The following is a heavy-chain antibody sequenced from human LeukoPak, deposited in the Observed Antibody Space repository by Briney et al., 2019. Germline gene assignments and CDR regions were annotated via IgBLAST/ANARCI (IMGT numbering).Heavy chain of an antibody. CDR3: ARRDPTTVTAFDY. J-gene: IGHJ4*02. CDR1: GFDFTRDW. V-gene: IGHV5-51*01. CDR2: IFPDDSDT. Sequence: GESLKISCRFSGFDFTRDWIGWVRLMPGKGLEWMGIIFPDDSDTGYSPSFQGQVTLSADKSISTAYLPWSSLKASDTAIYYCARRDPTTVTAFDYWGQGTLVTVSS. D-gene: IGHD4-17*01.